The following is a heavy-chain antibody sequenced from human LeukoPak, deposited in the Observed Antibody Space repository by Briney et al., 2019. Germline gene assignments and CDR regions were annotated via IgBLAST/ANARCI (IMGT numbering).Heavy chain of an antibody. CDR2: INPNSGGT. Sequence: ASVKVSCKASGYTFTDCYMHWVRQAPGQGLEWMGWINPNSGGTNYAQNFQGRIIMSRDTSISTAYMELSRLRSDDTAVYYCALPSVDTAMAFDYWGQGTLVTVSS. D-gene: IGHD5-18*01. CDR1: GYTFTDCY. CDR3: ALPSVDTAMAFDY. J-gene: IGHJ4*02. V-gene: IGHV1-2*02.